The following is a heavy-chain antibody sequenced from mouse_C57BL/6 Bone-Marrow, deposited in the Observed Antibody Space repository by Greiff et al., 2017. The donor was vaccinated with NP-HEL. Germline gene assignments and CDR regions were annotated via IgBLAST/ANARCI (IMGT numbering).Heavy chain of an antibody. V-gene: IGHV5-4*01. CDR2: ISDGGSYT. J-gene: IGHJ3*01. CDR3: ARDFHSVDGA. Sequence: EVQLQESGGGLVKPGGSLKLSCAASGFTFSSYAMSWVRQTPDKRLEWVATISDGGSYTYYPDNVKGRFPISRDNAKNNLYLQMSHLKSEDTAMYYCARDFHSVDGAWGQGTLVTVSA. D-gene: IGHD2-3*01. CDR1: GFTFSSYA.